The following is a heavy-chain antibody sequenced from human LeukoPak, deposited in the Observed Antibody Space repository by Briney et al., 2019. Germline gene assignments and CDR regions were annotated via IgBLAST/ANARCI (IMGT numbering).Heavy chain of an antibody. CDR2: ISDDGSTE. CDR1: GFTFSTYA. Sequence: GGSLRLSCAASGFTFSTYAIHWVRQAPGKGLEWVAVISDDGSTEYYADSVKGRFTISRDSSKNMLYLQMNSLRAEDAAVYYCARDLIAVTGTGFWFDPRGQGTLVTVSS. V-gene: IGHV3-30-3*01. D-gene: IGHD6-19*01. CDR3: ARDLIAVTGTGFWFDP. J-gene: IGHJ5*02.